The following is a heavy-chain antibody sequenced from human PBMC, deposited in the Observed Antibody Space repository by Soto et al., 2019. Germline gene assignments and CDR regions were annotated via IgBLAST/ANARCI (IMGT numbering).Heavy chain of an antibody. CDR1: GFTFTSSA. V-gene: IGHV1-58*01. CDR2: IVVGSGNT. D-gene: IGHD3-22*01. CDR3: AAQGPYYDSSGYYSSS. J-gene: IGHJ5*02. Sequence: SVKVSCKASGFTFTSSAVQWVRQARGQRLEWIGWIVVGSGNTNYAQKFQERVTITRDMSTSTAYMELSSLRSEDTAVYYCAAQGPYYDSSGYYSSSWGQGTLVTVSS.